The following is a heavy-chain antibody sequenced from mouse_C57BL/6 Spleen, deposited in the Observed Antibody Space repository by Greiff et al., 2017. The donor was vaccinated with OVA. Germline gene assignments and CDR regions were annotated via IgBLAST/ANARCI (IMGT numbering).Heavy chain of an antibody. Sequence: VQLQQSGPELVKPGASVKISCKASGYTFTDYYMNWVKQSHGKSLEWIGDINPNNGGTSYNQKFTGKATLTVDKSSSTAYMELRSLTSEDSAVYYCARYGGYYRAWFAYWGQGTLVTVSA. J-gene: IGHJ3*01. CDR3: ARYGGYYRAWFAY. CDR1: GYTFTDYY. D-gene: IGHD2-3*01. CDR2: INPNNGGT. V-gene: IGHV1-26*01.